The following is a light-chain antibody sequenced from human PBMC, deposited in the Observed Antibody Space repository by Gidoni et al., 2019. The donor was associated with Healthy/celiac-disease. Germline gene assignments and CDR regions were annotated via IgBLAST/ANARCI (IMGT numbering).Light chain of an antibody. CDR3: QQYNNWLT. CDR1: QSVSST. Sequence: EIVMPQSPATLSVSPGERATLSCRASQSVSSTLAWYQQKPGQAPRLLIYGASTRATGSPARFSGSGYGTEFTLNISSLQSEDFAGYYCQQYNNWLTFGGGTKVEIK. J-gene: IGKJ4*01. V-gene: IGKV3-15*01. CDR2: GAS.